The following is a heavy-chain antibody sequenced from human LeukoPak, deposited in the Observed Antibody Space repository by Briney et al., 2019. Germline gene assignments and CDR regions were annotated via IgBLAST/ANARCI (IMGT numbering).Heavy chain of an antibody. V-gene: IGHV4-4*09. J-gene: IGHJ5*02. Sequence: SETLSLTCTVSGGSISSYYWSWIRQPPGKGLEWIGYIYTSGSTNYNPSLKSRVTISVDTSKNQFSLKLSSVTAADTAVHYCARAELLNWFDPWGQGTLVTVSS. CDR2: IYTSGST. CDR1: GGSISSYY. CDR3: ARAELLNWFDP. D-gene: IGHD1-26*01.